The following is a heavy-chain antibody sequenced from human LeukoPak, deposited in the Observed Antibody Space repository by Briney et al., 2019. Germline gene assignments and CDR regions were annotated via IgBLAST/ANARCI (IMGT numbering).Heavy chain of an antibody. CDR1: GGTFSSYA. Sequence: SVKVSCKASGGTFSSYAISWVRQAPGQGLEWMGGIIPIFGTANYAQKFQGRVTITTDESTSTAYMELSSLRSEDTAVYYCARGLDGSGSYLINWFDPWGQGTLVAVSS. CDR3: ARGLDGSGSYLINWFDP. V-gene: IGHV1-69*05. J-gene: IGHJ5*02. CDR2: IIPIFGTA. D-gene: IGHD3-10*01.